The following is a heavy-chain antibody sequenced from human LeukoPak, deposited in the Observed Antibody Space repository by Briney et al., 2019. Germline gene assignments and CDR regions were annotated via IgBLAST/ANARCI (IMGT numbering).Heavy chain of an antibody. CDR3: ARVKDDSSGYSHDAFDI. D-gene: IGHD3-22*01. V-gene: IGHV4-59*01. CDR2: IYYSGST. CDR1: GGSISSYY. Sequence: SETLSLTCTVSGGSISSYYWSWIRQPPGKGLEWIGYIYYSGSTNYNLSLKSRVTISVDTSKNQFSLKLSSVTAADTAVYYCARVKDDSSGYSHDAFDIWGQGTMVTVSS. J-gene: IGHJ3*02.